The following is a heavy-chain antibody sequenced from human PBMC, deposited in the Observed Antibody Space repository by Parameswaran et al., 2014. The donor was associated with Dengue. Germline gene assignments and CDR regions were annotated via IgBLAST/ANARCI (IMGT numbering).Heavy chain of an antibody. CDR2: IYWDDDK. D-gene: IGHD2-2*01. V-gene: IGHV2-5*08. J-gene: IGHJ3*02. Sequence: ARWIRQPPGKALEGLALIYWDDDKRYSPSLEGRLSITKDTSKNQVVLTMTHMDPVDSGTYFCAHVTRIVPSAKDAFDIWGQGTVVTVSS. CDR3: AHVTRIVPSAKDAFDI.